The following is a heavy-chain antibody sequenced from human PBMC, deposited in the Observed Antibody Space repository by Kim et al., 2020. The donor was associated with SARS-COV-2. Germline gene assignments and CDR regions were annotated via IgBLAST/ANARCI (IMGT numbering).Heavy chain of an antibody. V-gene: IGHV4-39*07. J-gene: IGHJ4*02. CDR3: VVGARPPEFDY. CDR1: GGSISSSSYY. D-gene: IGHD1-26*01. CDR2: IYYSGST. Sequence: SETLSLTCTVSGGSISSSSYYWGWIRQPPGKGLEWIGSIYYSGSTYYNPSLKSRVTISVDTSKNQFSLKLSSVTAADTAVYYGVVGARPPEFDYWGQGTLVTVSS.